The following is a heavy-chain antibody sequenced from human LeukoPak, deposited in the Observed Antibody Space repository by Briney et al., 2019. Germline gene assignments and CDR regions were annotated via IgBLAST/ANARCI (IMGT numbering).Heavy chain of an antibody. V-gene: IGHV4-59*01. CDR1: GGSISSYY. J-gene: IGHJ4*02. D-gene: IGHD3-22*01. Sequence: SEPLSLTCTVYGGSISSYYWSWIRQPPGKGLEWIGYIYYSGSTNYNPSLKSRVTISVDTSKNQFSLKLSSVTAADTAVYYCGTYYYDSSGHYYFDYWGQGTLITVSS. CDR2: IYYSGST. CDR3: GTYYYDSSGHYYFDY.